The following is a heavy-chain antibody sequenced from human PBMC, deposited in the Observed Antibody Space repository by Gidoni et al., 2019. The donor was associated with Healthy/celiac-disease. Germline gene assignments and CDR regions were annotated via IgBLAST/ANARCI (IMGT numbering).Heavy chain of an antibody. CDR1: GFTFSSYS. CDR2: ISSSSSYI. J-gene: IGHJ4*02. CDR3: ARGYSSGWYADY. D-gene: IGHD6-19*01. Sequence: EVQLVESGGGLVKPGGSLRLSCAASGFTFSSYSMNWVRQAPGKGLEWVSSISSSSSYIYYADSVKGRFTISRDNAKNSLYLQMNSLRAEDTAVYYCARGYSSGWYADYWGQGTLVTVSS. V-gene: IGHV3-21*01.